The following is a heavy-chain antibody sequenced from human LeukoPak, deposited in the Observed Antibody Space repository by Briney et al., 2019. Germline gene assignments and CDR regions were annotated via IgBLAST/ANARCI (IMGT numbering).Heavy chain of an antibody. Sequence: SETLSLACTVSGGSISSGGYYWSWIRQHPGKGLEWIGYIYYSGSTYYNPSLKSRITISVGTSKNQFSLKLSSVTAADTAVYYCARDVTMDGWGKGTTVTVSS. CDR1: GGSISSGGYY. CDR2: IYYSGST. CDR3: ARDVTMDG. V-gene: IGHV4-31*03. J-gene: IGHJ6*04. D-gene: IGHD5-18*01.